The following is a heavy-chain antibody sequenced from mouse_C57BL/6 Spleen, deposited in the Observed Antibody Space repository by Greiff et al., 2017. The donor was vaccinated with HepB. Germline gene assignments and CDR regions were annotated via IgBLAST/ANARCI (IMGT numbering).Heavy chain of an antibody. Sequence: QVQLQQSGAELVRPGASVTLSCKASGYTFTDYEMHWVKQTPVHGLEWIGAIDPETGGTAYNQKFKGKAILTADKSSSTAYMELRSLTSEDSAVYYCTRTGHYGSSYWYFDVWGTVTTVTVSS. CDR3: TRTGHYGSSYWYFDV. J-gene: IGHJ1*03. D-gene: IGHD1-1*01. CDR2: IDPETGGT. CDR1: GYTFTDYE. V-gene: IGHV1-15*01.